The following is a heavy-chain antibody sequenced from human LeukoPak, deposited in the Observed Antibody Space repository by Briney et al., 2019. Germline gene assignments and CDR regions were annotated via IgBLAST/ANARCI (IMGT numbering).Heavy chain of an antibody. Sequence: PGRSLRLSCAASGFTFSSYAMHWVRQAPGKGLEWVAVISYDGSNKYYADSVKGRFTISRDNSKNTLYLQMNSLRAEDTAVYYCVRAGAVHYFDWLLHGYWGQGTLVTVSS. D-gene: IGHD3-9*01. CDR3: VRAGAVHYFDWLLHGY. CDR1: GFTFSSYA. V-gene: IGHV3-30*04. CDR2: ISYDGSNK. J-gene: IGHJ4*02.